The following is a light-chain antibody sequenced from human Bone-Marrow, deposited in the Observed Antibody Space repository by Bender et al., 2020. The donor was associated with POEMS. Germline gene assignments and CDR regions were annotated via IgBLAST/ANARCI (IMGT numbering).Light chain of an antibody. CDR2: DVG. V-gene: IGLV2-14*03. J-gene: IGLJ1*01. CDR3: GSYTSDNTPYV. CDR1: SSDYNY. Sequence: QSALTQPASVSGSPGQSITISCTVTSSDYNYVSWYQQHPGKAPKLMIYDVGNRPSGVSNRFSGSKSGNTASLTISGLQAEDEADYYCGSYTSDNTPYVFGTGTKVTV.